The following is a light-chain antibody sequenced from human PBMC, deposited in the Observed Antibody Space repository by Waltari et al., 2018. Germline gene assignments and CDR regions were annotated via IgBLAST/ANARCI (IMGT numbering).Light chain of an antibody. CDR2: GAS. Sequence: EIVMTQSPATLSVSPGERAILSCRASQSVSSYLAWYQQKPDQAPSLLVYGASTRAAGIPARFISSGSATEFILAISSLQAEDFAVYYCQQYNNCPPITFGQGTQLEIK. CDR3: QQYNNCPPIT. CDR1: QSVSSY. V-gene: IGKV3-15*01. J-gene: IGKJ5*01.